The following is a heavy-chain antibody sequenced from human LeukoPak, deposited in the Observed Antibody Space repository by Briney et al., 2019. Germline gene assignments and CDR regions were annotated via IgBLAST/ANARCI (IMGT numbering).Heavy chain of an antibody. CDR2: INHSGTT. Sequence: SETLPLTCTVSGGSISSGGYYWSWIRQHLGKGLEWIGYINHSGTTYYNPSLKSRVTISVDTSKNQFSLKLSSVTATDTAVYYCARHYGPWGQGTLVTVSS. V-gene: IGHV4-31*03. CDR3: ARHYGP. CDR1: GGSISSGGYY. D-gene: IGHD3-16*01. J-gene: IGHJ4*02.